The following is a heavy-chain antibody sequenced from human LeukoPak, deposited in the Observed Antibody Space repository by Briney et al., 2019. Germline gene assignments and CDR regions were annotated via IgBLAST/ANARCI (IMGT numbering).Heavy chain of an antibody. CDR2: IYSGGST. Sequence: GGSLRLSCAAFGFTVSSNYMSWVRQAPGKGLEWVSVIYSGGSTYYADSVKGRFTISRDNSKNTLYLQMNSLRAEDTAVYYCARGWYNWNYYYYYGMDVWGQGTTVTVSS. CDR1: GFTVSSNY. J-gene: IGHJ6*02. D-gene: IGHD1-20*01. V-gene: IGHV3-66*01. CDR3: ARGWYNWNYYYYYGMDV.